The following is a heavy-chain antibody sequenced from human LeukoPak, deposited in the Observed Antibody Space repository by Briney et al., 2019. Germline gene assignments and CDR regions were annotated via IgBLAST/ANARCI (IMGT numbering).Heavy chain of an antibody. CDR2: INQDGSEK. CDR3: ARDHEGALDY. Sequence: AGGSLRLSCAASGFTFSYYWMSWVRQAPGKGLEWVANINQDGSEKHYVDSVKGRFAISRDNAENSLYLQMNSLRAEDTAVYYCARDHEGALDYWGQGTLVTASS. D-gene: IGHD1-26*01. CDR1: GFTFSYYW. V-gene: IGHV3-7*01. J-gene: IGHJ4*02.